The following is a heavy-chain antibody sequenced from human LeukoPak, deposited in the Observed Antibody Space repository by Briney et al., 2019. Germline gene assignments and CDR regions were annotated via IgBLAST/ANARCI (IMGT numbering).Heavy chain of an antibody. J-gene: IGHJ4*02. CDR1: GGSISSSSYY. CDR2: IYYSGST. V-gene: IGHV4-39*07. CDR3: ARWAGSGSKYYFDY. D-gene: IGHD3-10*01. Sequence: SETLSLTCTVSGGSISSSSYYWGWIRQPPGKGLEWIGSIYYSGSTYYNPSLKSRVTISVDTSKNQFSLKLSSVTAADTAIYYCARWAGSGSKYYFDYWGQGTLVTVSS.